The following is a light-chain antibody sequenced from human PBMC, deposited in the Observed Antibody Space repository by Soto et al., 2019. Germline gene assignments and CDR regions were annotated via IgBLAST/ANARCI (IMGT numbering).Light chain of an antibody. J-gene: IGLJ2*01. CDR1: SSDVGGYNY. Sequence: QSALTQPASVSGSPGQSITISCTGTSSDVGGYNYVSWYQPHPGKAPNLIIFDVSNRLSGVSNRFTGSKSGNSASPTISGHHAEDEADYYCSSYTGSNTPVVFGGGTKLTVL. CDR2: DVS. V-gene: IGLV2-14*01. CDR3: SSYTGSNTPVV.